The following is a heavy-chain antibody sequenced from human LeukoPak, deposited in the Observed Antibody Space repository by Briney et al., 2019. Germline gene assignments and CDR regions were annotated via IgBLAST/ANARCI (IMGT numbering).Heavy chain of an antibody. Sequence: GASVKVSCKASGGTFSSYAISWVRQAPGQGLEWMGGIIPIFGTANYAQKFQGRVTITTDESTSTAYMELSSLRSEDTAVYYCARGASHCSSTSCYVYWFDPGAREPWSPSPQ. CDR2: IIPIFGTA. D-gene: IGHD2-2*01. J-gene: IGHJ5*02. CDR3: ARGASHCSSTSCYVYWFDP. CDR1: GGTFSSYA. V-gene: IGHV1-69*05.